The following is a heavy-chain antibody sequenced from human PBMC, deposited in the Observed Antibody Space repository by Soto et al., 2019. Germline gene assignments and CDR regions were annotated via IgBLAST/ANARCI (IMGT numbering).Heavy chain of an antibody. CDR1: GGSFSGYY. J-gene: IGHJ6*02. CDR2: INHSGST. CDR3: ARGRTRITMVRGVPQNYYYGMDV. V-gene: IGHV4-34*01. D-gene: IGHD3-10*01. Sequence: SETLSLTCAVYGGSFSGYYCSWIRQPPGKGLEWIGEINHSGSTNYNPSLKSRVTISVDTSKNQFSLKLSSVAAADTAVYYCARGRTRITMVRGVPQNYYYGMDVWGQGTTVTVSS.